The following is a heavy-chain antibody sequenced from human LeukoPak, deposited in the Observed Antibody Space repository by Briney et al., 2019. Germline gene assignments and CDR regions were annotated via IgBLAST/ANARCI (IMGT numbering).Heavy chain of an antibody. CDR3: ARGGMRDYCGPFDP. CDR2: IYYSGST. D-gene: IGHD4-23*01. J-gene: IGHJ5*02. Sequence: SETLSLTCTVSGGSISSYYWSWIRQPPGKGLEWIGYIYYSGSTNYNPSLKSRVTISVDTSKNQFSLKLSSVTAADTAVYYCARGGMRDYCGPFDPWGQGTLVTVSS. V-gene: IGHV4-59*01. CDR1: GGSISSYY.